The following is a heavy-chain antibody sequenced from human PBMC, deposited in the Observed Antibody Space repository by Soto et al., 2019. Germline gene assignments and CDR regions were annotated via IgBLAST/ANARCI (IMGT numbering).Heavy chain of an antibody. CDR1: GGSVSDYA. J-gene: IGHJ6*04. CDR3: ARPGSDKSGYFFSHNYAIDL. Sequence: QVHLVQSGTQVKKPGSSVRVSCRASGGSVSDYAINWVRQAPGQGLEWVGGIFPLVERTEYAQSLQARGRITTDKVKTIFYMELNSLTYEDTAVYYCARPGSDKSGYFFSHNYAIDLWGAGTTVTVSS. CDR2: IFPLVERT. D-gene: IGHD3-3*01. V-gene: IGHV1-69*06.